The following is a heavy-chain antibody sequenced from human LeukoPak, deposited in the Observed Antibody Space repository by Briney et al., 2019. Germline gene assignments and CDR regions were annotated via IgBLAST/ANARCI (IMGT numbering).Heavy chain of an antibody. CDR3: ARAERITIFGVVTPGYYYYMDV. D-gene: IGHD3-3*01. CDR2: IILIFGTA. Sequence: ASVKVSCKASGGTFSSYAISWVRQAPGQGLEWMGGIILIFGTANYAQKFQGRVTITADESTSTAYMELSGLRSEDTAVYYCARAERITIFGVVTPGYYYYMDVWGKGTTVTVSS. V-gene: IGHV1-69*13. CDR1: GGTFSSYA. J-gene: IGHJ6*03.